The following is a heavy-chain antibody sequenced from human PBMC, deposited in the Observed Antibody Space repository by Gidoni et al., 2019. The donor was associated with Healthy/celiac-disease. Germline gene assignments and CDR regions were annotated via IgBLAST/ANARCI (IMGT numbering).Heavy chain of an antibody. D-gene: IGHD3-3*01. CDR2: ISGSGGST. V-gene: IGHV3-23*01. CDR3: AKGGDDFWSGPDGYFDY. J-gene: IGHJ4*02. Sequence: EVQLLESGGGLVQPGGSLRLSCAASGFTFSSYAMGWVRQAPGKGLEWVSAISGSGGSTYYADSVKGRFTISRDNSKNTLYLQMNSLRAEDTAVYYCAKGGDDFWSGPDGYFDYWGQGTLVTVSS. CDR1: GFTFSSYA.